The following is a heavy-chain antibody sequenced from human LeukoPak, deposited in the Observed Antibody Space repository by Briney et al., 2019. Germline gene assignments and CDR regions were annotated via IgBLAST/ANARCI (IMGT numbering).Heavy chain of an antibody. CDR2: ISGSGGST. CDR1: GFTFSSHA. V-gene: IGHV3-23*01. D-gene: IGHD2-21*02. J-gene: IGHJ4*02. Sequence: GGSLRLSCAASGFTFSSHAMSWVRQAPGKGLEWVSAISGSGGSTYYADSVKGRFTISRDNSKNTLYLQMNSLRAEDTAVYYCAKYRGPATAIPAVDYWGQGTLVTVLS. CDR3: AKYRGPATAIPAVDY.